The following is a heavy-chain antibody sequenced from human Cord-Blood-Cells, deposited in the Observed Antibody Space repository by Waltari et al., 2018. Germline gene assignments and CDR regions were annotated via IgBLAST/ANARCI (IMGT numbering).Heavy chain of an antibody. CDR3: ARSVSVAGNYYYYYGMDV. V-gene: IGHV1-8*01. CDR1: GYTFTSYD. Sequence: QVQLVQSGAEVKKPGASVTVSCKASGYTFTSYDINWVRQATGQGLEWMGWMNPNSGNTGYAQKFQGRVTLTRNTSISTAYMELSSLRSEDTAVYYCARSVSVAGNYYYYYGMDVWGQGTTVTVSS. D-gene: IGHD6-19*01. CDR2: MNPNSGNT. J-gene: IGHJ6*02.